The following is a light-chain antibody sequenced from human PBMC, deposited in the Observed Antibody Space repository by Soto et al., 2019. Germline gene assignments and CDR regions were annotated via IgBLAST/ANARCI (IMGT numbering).Light chain of an antibody. CDR3: QNYNSAPIT. V-gene: IGKV1-27*01. J-gene: IGKJ5*01. CDR1: QVISTY. CDR2: GAS. Sequence: DIQLTQSPSFLSPSIGESVTITCRASQVISTYLAWYQQAAGKVPKHLIYGASKLQSGVPSRFRGGGSGTNFTLTISSLQPEDVGTYYCQNYNSAPITFGQGTRLEIK.